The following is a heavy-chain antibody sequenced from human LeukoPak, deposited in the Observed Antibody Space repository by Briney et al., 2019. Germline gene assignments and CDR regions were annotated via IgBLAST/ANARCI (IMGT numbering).Heavy chain of an antibody. V-gene: IGHV1-24*01. J-gene: IGHJ4*02. CDR3: ATGSRRAGLLWFGDRTYYFDY. CDR1: GYTLTELS. Sequence: ASVKVSCKVSGYTLTELSMHWVRQAPGKGLEWMGGFDPEDGETIYAQKFQGRVTMTEDTSTDTAYMELSSLRSEGTAVYYCATGSRRAGLLWFGDRTYYFDYWGQGTLVTVSS. CDR2: FDPEDGET. D-gene: IGHD3-10*01.